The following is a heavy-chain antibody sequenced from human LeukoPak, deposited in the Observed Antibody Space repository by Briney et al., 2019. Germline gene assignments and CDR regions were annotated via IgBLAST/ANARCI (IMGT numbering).Heavy chain of an antibody. D-gene: IGHD6-13*01. Sequence: GASVNVSCKASGYTFTGYYIHWVRQAPGQGLEWMGWINPNSGGTHYAHKFQGRVTMTRDTSISTAYMELSRLRSDDTAVYYCARGSSSWYDVSASYFDYWGQGTLVTVSS. CDR2: INPNSGGT. CDR1: GYTFTGYY. V-gene: IGHV1-2*02. CDR3: ARGSSSWYDVSASYFDY. J-gene: IGHJ4*02.